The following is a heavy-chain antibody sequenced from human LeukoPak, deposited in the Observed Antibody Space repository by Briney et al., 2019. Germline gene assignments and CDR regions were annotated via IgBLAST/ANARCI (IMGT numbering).Heavy chain of an antibody. D-gene: IGHD5-12*01. J-gene: IGHJ4*02. V-gene: IGHV1-46*01. CDR1: GYTFTGYY. CDR2: INPSGGST. CDR3: ASGIVATIFDY. Sequence: ASVKVSCKASGYTFTGYYMHWVRQAPGQGLEWMGIINPSGGSTSYAQKFQGRVTMTRDTSTSTVYMELSSLRSEDTAVYYCASGIVATIFDYWGQGTLVTVSS.